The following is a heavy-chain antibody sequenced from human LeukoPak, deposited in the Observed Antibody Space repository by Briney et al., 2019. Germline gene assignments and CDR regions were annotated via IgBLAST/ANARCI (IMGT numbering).Heavy chain of an antibody. D-gene: IGHD2-2*01. CDR1: GGSISSSMYY. V-gene: IGHV4-39*07. CDR2: INYSWNT. J-gene: IGHJ4*02. Sequence: SETLFLACSVCGGSISSSMYYTGSSRQPRGEGLEWIGRINYSWNTDYNSSVKSRVTISVDTSKNQFSLKLSSVTAADTAVYYCARGGEVPAAISDFWGRGQRVTVS. CDR3: ARGGEVPAAISDF.